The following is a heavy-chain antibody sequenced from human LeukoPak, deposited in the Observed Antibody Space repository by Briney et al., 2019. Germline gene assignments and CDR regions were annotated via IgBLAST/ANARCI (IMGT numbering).Heavy chain of an antibody. CDR3: ASGGMIFRVPRSFIDI. CDR1: GFTFSSFG. D-gene: IGHD3-3*01. J-gene: IGHJ3*02. Sequence: GGSLRLSCAASGFTFSSFGMDWVRQAPGKGLECVSAISSNSRNTYYANAVKGRFTISRDKSKNSLYLQMGRQSAKGMAVYVCASGGMIFRVPRSFIDIWGQGTMVTVSS. V-gene: IGHV3-64*01. CDR2: ISSNSRNT.